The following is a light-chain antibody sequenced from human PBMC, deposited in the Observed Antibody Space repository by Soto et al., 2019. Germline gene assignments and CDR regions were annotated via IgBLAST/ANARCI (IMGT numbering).Light chain of an antibody. J-gene: IGLJ1*01. V-gene: IGLV2-23*02. CDR2: EVN. Sequence: SVRTQPASVTGSPGQSIIISCTGTSSDVGTYTLVSWYQQHPGKAPKLVIYEVNKRPAGVSKRFSGSKSGDTASLTISGLQAEDEADYYCSSYAGAITFYVFGTGTKVTV. CDR3: SSYAGAITFYV. CDR1: SSDVGTYTL.